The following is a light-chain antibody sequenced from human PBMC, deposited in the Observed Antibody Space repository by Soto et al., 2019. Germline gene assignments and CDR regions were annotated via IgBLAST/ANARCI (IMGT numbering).Light chain of an antibody. Sequence: DIPMTQSPSTLSASVGDRVTITCRASQRTCSWLAWYQQKPEKAPKLLIYDASILESGVQSRFSGSGSVTEFILTISSLHTDDFATYYCQQYNSYITFGPGTKVNIK. J-gene: IGKJ3*01. CDR3: QQYNSYIT. CDR2: DAS. V-gene: IGKV1-5*01. CDR1: QRTCSW.